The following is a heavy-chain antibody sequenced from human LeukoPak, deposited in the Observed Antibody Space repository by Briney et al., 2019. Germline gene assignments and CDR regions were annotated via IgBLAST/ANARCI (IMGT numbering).Heavy chain of an antibody. D-gene: IGHD1-26*01. CDR2: IYRSGST. J-gene: IGHJ6*03. V-gene: IGHV3-53*01. CDR3: ARGLSGSHYMDV. CDR1: GFTLSSYS. Sequence: HPGGSLRLSCAASGFTLSSYSMNWVRQAPGKGLEWVSVIYRSGSTYYADSVKGRFTISRDKSKNTVYLQMNSLRAEDTAVYYCARGLSGSHYMDVWGKGTTVTVSS.